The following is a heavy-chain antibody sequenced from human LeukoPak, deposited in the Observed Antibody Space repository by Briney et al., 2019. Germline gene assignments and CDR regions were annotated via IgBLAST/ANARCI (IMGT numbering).Heavy chain of an antibody. V-gene: IGHV3-7*03. CDR1: GFTFSSHW. J-gene: IGHJ4*02. CDR2: IKQDGSEK. D-gene: IGHD3-3*01. CDR3: ARDFGRPTTSDY. Sequence: GGSLRLSCAASGFTFSSHWMSWVRQTPGKGLERVATIKQDGSEKYYVGSVNGRFTISRDNAKNSLYLQMNSLRAEDTGMYYCARDFGRPTTSDYWGQGTLVTVSS.